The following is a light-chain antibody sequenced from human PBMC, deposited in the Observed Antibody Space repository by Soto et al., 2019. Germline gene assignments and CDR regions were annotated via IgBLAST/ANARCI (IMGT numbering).Light chain of an antibody. CDR1: QSVSSN. V-gene: IGKV3-15*01. Sequence: DIVMTQSPATLSVSPGGRATLSCRASQSVSSNLAWYQQKPGQAPRLLIYGASTSATGIPARFRGSGSRTEFTLPIISLQSDDFAVYYCHQYNNWPPFTFGPGTKVDIK. CDR3: HQYNNWPPFT. J-gene: IGKJ3*01. CDR2: GAS.